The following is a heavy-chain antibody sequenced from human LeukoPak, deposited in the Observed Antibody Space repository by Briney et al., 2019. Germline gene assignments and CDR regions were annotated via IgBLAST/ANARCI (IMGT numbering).Heavy chain of an antibody. CDR2: IKQDGSEK. J-gene: IGHJ6*03. CDR3: ARFAAGGSYYYMDV. Sequence: GGSLRLSCAASGFTFSSYNMNWVRQAPGKGLEWVANIKQDGSEKYYVDSVKGRFTISRDNAKNSLYLQMNSLRAEDTAVYYCARFAAGGSYYYMDVWGKGTTVTVSS. V-gene: IGHV3-7*01. D-gene: IGHD6-25*01. CDR1: GFTFSSYN.